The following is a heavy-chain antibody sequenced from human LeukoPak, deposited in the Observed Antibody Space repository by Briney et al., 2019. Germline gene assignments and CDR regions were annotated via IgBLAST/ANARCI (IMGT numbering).Heavy chain of an antibody. Sequence: PSETLSLTCTVSGGSISSYYWSWIRQPAGKELEWVGRIYSSGGTNYNPSLKSRVTISVDTSKNQFSLQLSSVTAADTAVYYCARETATLTYFDYWGQGTLVTVSS. CDR2: IYSSGGT. CDR3: ARETATLTYFDY. V-gene: IGHV4-4*07. CDR1: GGSISSYY. J-gene: IGHJ4*02. D-gene: IGHD5-12*01.